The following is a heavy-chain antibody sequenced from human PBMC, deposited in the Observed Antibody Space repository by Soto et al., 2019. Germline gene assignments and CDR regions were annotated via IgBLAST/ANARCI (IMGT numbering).Heavy chain of an antibody. CDR2: IYTSGST. CDR1: GGSISSYY. CDR3: ARDLKFGQADY. V-gene: IGHV4-4*07. Sequence: KPSETMSLTCTVSGGSISSYYWTWIRQPSGKGLEWIGRIYTSGSTNYNPSLKSRVTMSVDTSKNQFSLKLSSVTAADTAVYYCARDLKFGQADYWGQGSKVTVSA. J-gene: IGHJ4*02. D-gene: IGHD3-10*01.